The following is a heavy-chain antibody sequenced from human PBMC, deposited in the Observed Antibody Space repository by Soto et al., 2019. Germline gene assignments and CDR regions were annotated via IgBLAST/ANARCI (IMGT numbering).Heavy chain of an antibody. Sequence: XSVKVSCKASGYSFTSYGISWVRQAPGQGLEWMGWISAYNGNTNYAQKLQGRVTMTTDTSTSTAYMELRSLRSDDTAVYYCARDCDDYGGNPYYAYYYYYGMDVWGQGTTVTVSS. J-gene: IGHJ6*02. CDR2: ISAYNGNT. CDR1: GYSFTSYG. V-gene: IGHV1-18*01. CDR3: ARDCDDYGGNPYYAYYYYYGMDV. D-gene: IGHD4-17*01.